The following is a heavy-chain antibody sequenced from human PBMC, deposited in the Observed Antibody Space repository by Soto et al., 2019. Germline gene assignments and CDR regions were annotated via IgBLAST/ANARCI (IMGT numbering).Heavy chain of an antibody. CDR3: ARDRAPYDSSGYYDAFDI. V-gene: IGHV4-31*03. CDR1: GGSISSGGYY. J-gene: IGHJ3*02. Sequence: PSETLSLTCTVSGGSISSGGYYWSWIRQHPGKGLEWIGYIYYSGSTYYNPSLKSRVTISVDTSKNQFSLKLSSVTAADTAVYYCARDRAPYDSSGYYDAFDIWGQGTMLTVSS. CDR2: IYYSGST. D-gene: IGHD3-22*01.